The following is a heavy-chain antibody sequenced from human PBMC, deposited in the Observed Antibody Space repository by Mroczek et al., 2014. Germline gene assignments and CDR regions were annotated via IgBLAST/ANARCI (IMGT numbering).Heavy chain of an antibody. CDR3: AKDRCSSTSCQAGPYYYYYGMDV. CDR1: GFTFSSYG. CDR2: ISYDGSNK. V-gene: IGHV3-30*18. D-gene: IGHD2-2*01. J-gene: IGHJ6*02. Sequence: QVQLVQXGGGVVQPGRSLRLSCAASGFTFSSYGMHWVRQAPGKGLEWVAVISYDGSNKYYADSVKGRFTISRDNSKNTLYLQMNSLRAEDTAVYYCAKDRCSSTSCQAGPYYYYYGMDVWGQGTTVTVSS.